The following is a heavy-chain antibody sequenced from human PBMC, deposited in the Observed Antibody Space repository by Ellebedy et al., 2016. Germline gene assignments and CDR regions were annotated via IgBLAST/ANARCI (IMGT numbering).Heavy chain of an antibody. J-gene: IGHJ4*02. CDR3: ARRVYCSSTSCPGRADY. D-gene: IGHD2-2*01. V-gene: IGHV1-18*01. CDR2: ISAYNGNT. Sequence: ASVKVSXXASGYTFTSYGISWVRQAPGQGLEWMGWISAYNGNTNYAQKLQGRVTMTTDTSTSTAYMELRSLRSDDTAVYYCARRVYCSSTSCPGRADYWGQGTLVTVSS. CDR1: GYTFTSYG.